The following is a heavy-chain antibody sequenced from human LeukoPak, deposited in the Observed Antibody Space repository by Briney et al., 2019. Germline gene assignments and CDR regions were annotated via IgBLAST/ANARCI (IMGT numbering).Heavy chain of an antibody. Sequence: SQTLSLTCAISGDSVSSISVAWNWIRQSPSRGLEWLGRTYYRSKWYNEYAVSVKGRININPDPSKNQFSLQLNSVTPEDTAVYYCALARSEYHYGMDVWGQGATVTVSS. CDR2: TYYRSKWYN. CDR3: ALARSEYHYGMDV. CDR1: GDSVSSISVA. J-gene: IGHJ6*02. V-gene: IGHV6-1*01.